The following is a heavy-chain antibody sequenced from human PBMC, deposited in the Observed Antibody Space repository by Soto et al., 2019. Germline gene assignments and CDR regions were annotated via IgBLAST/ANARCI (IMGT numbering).Heavy chain of an antibody. V-gene: IGHV4-59*01. CDR2: IYFRGDT. D-gene: IGHD3-10*01. Sequence: QVQLQESGPGLVKPSETLTLTCTVSGGSTSNYYWNWIRQPPGKGLEWIGYIYFRGDTNYNPSLKSRVTISIDTSKNQFSLNLSSVTAADAAVYYCARAAKSYIYQHYMDVWGKGTTVTVSS. CDR1: GGSTSNYY. J-gene: IGHJ6*03. CDR3: ARAAKSYIYQHYMDV.